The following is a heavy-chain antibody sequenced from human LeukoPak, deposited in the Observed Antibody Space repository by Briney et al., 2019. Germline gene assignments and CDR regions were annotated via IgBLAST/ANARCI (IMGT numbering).Heavy chain of an antibody. CDR1: GFTLSVSW. CDR2: IRSDGSDT. V-gene: IGHV3-74*01. D-gene: IGHD2/OR15-2a*01. Sequence: GGSLRLSCAASGFTLSVSWMHWVRRARGEGLVWVSRIRSDGSDTRYAESVEGRFPISRDNAKNTLYLQMNSLRAEDTAVYYCAKDWFHAIDYWGQGTLVTVPS. J-gene: IGHJ4*02. CDR3: AKDWFHAIDY.